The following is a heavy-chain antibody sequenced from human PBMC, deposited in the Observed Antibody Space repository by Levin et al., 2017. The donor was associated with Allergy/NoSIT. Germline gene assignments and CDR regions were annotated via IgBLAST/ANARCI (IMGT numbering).Heavy chain of an antibody. J-gene: IGHJ4*02. CDR1: GYTFTSYG. V-gene: IGHV1-18*01. CDR3: ARDQAGAATGGPDY. D-gene: IGHD6-13*01. Sequence: ASVKVSCKASGYTFTSYGISWVRQAPGQGLEWMGWISGYNGNTNYAQKLQGRVTMTTDTSTSTAYMELRSLRSDDTAVYYCARDQAGAATGGPDYWGQGTLVTVSS. CDR2: ISGYNGNT.